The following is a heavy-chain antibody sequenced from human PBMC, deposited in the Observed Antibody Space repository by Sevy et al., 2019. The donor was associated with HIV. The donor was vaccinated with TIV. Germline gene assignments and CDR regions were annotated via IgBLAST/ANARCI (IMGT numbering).Heavy chain of an antibody. CDR1: GGSITSLY. CDR3: AGENAWGRGYS. Sequence: GSLSLTCTVSGGSITSLYWNWIRQPPGKGLEWIANIYYNGHSNYNPSLKRRVTLSLDTSKNQFSLRLSSVTAADTAMYYCAGENAWGRGYSWGQGTLVTVSS. CDR2: IYYNGHS. D-gene: IGHD1-26*01. V-gene: IGHV4-59*08. J-gene: IGHJ4*02.